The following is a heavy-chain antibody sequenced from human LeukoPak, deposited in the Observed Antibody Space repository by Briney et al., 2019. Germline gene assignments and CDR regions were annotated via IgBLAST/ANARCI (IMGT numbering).Heavy chain of an antibody. Sequence: GGSLRLSCAASGFTFDDYAMHWVRQAPGKGLEWVSGISWNSGSIGYADSVKGRFTISRDNAKNSLYLQMNSLRAEDTAVYYCGLITMVRGVIFRGQGTLVTVSS. CDR2: ISWNSGSI. V-gene: IGHV3-9*01. D-gene: IGHD3-10*01. J-gene: IGHJ4*02. CDR3: GLITMVRGVIF. CDR1: GFTFDDYA.